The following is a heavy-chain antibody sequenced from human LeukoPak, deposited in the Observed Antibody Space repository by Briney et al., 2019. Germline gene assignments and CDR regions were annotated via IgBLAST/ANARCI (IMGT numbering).Heavy chain of an antibody. D-gene: IGHD5-12*01. CDR2: ISSSSTTT. Sequence: AGGSLRLSCAASGFAFSGYSMNWVRQAPGKGLEWVSYISSSSTTTYYTDPVKGRFTISRDNAKKSLFLQMNSLRAEDTAVYYCARGGNGYSAYDFDYWGQGILVTVSS. V-gene: IGHV3-48*01. CDR3: ARGGNGYSAYDFDY. J-gene: IGHJ4*02. CDR1: GFAFSGYS.